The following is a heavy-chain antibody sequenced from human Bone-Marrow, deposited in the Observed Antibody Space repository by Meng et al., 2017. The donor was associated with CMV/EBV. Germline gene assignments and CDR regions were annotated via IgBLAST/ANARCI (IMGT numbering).Heavy chain of an antibody. CDR2: ISAYNGNT. Sequence: ASVKVSCKASGYTFTSYGISWVRQAPGQGLEWMGWISAYNGNTNYAQKLQGRVTMTTDTSTSTAYMELRSLRSDDTAVYYCARASTTYYYYGMDVWGQGTTVTGSS. CDR1: GYTFTSYG. J-gene: IGHJ6*01. CDR3: ARASTTYYYYGMDV. D-gene: IGHD4-11*01. V-gene: IGHV1-18*01.